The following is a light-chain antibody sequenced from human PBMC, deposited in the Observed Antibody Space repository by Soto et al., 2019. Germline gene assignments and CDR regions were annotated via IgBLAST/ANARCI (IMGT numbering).Light chain of an antibody. CDR2: DVS. CDR1: SSDVGGYNY. Sequence: QSVLTQPASVSGSPGQSITISRTGTSSDVGGYNYVSWYQQHPGKAPKLMIYDVSNRPSGVSNRFSGSKSGNTASLTISGLQAEDEADYYCSSYTSSSTYVFGTGTKVTDL. V-gene: IGLV2-14*03. CDR3: SSYTSSSTYV. J-gene: IGLJ1*01.